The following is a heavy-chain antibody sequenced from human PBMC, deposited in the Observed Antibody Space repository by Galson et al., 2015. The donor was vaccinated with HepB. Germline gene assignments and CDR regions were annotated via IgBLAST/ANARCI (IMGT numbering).Heavy chain of an antibody. Sequence: SLRLSCAASGFIFSDYYMTWIRQTPGKGLEWLSHINSRGNTTLYAHSVKGRFTISRDNAKNSLYLHMDSLRTDDTAVYYCARGVGGDVWGQGTMVTVSS. V-gene: IGHV3-11*01. CDR3: ARGVGGDV. D-gene: IGHD3-10*01. J-gene: IGHJ3*01. CDR1: GFIFSDYY. CDR2: INSRGNTT.